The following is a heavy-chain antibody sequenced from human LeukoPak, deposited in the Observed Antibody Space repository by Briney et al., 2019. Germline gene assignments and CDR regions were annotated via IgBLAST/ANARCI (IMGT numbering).Heavy chain of an antibody. Sequence: SETLSLTCTVSGGSIRNYFWSWVRQPAGEGLGWIGRIYTSGSTNYNPSLRSRVTISVDTSKNQFSLKLSSVTAADTAVYYCARDDPARMTATLDYWGQGILVTVSS. J-gene: IGHJ4*02. CDR3: ARDDPARMTATLDY. D-gene: IGHD2-21*02. V-gene: IGHV4-4*07. CDR1: GGSIRNYF. CDR2: IYTSGST.